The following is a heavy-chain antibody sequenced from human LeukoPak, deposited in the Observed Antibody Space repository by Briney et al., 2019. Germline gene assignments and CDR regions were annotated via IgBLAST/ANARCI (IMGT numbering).Heavy chain of an antibody. CDR2: IYTSGST. V-gene: IGHV4-4*07. Sequence: KPSETLSLTCTVSGASISSYYWSWIRQPAGKGLEWIGRIYTSGSTNYNPSLKSRVTMSVDTSKNQFSLKLSSVTAADTAVYYCARTYNWNYVTSFDYWGQGTLVTVSS. J-gene: IGHJ4*02. D-gene: IGHD1-7*01. CDR3: ARTYNWNYVTSFDY. CDR1: GASISSYY.